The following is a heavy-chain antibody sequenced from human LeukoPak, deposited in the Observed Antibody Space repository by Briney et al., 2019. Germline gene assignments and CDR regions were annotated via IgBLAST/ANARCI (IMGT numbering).Heavy chain of an antibody. V-gene: IGHV3-48*01. CDR2: ISSGSRTI. J-gene: IGHJ4*02. D-gene: IGHD5-12*01. CDR3: VRESITGHRDFDY. Sequence: GGSLRLSCAASGFTLSSYSMNWVRQAPGRGLEWVSYISSGSRTIYYAHSVQGRFTVSRDNVKNLLFLQVNSLRVGDPAFYYCVRESITGHRDFDYWGQGILVTVSS. CDR1: GFTLSSYS.